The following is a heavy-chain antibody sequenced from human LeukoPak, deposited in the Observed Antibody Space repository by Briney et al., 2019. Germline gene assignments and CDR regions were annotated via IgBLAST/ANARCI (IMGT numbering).Heavy chain of an antibody. D-gene: IGHD3-22*01. J-gene: IGHJ3*02. CDR3: ARQGGVYYYDSSGYYRDYDAFDI. Sequence: PSGTLSLTCAVSGGSISSSNWWSWVRQPPGKGLEWIGEIYHSGSTNYNPSLKSRVTISVDKSKNQFSLKLSSVTAADTAVYYCARQGGVYYYDSSGYYRDYDAFDIWGQGTMVTVSS. V-gene: IGHV4-4*02. CDR2: IYHSGST. CDR1: GGSISSSNW.